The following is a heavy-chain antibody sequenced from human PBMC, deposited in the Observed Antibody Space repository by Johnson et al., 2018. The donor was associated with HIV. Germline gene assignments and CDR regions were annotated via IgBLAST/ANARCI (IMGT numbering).Heavy chain of an antibody. J-gene: IGHJ3*02. CDR2: ISYDGSNK. D-gene: IGHD2-15*01. V-gene: IGHV3-30*04. CDR3: AGGRIGAFDI. Sequence: QVQLVESGGGVVQPGRSLRLSCAASGFTFSSYAMHWVRQAPGKGLEWVAVISYDGSNKYYADSVKGRFTISRDNAKNSLYLQMNSLRAEDTALYYCAGGRIGAFDIWGQGTMVTVSS. CDR1: GFTFSSYA.